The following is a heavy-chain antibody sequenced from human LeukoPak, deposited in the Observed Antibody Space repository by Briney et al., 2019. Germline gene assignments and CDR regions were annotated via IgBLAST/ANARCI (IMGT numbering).Heavy chain of an antibody. V-gene: IGHV4-4*07. CDR2: IYNSESF. J-gene: IGHJ5*02. CDR3: TRDRSSSCYVDWFDP. D-gene: IGHD6-13*01. Sequence: SETLSLTCSVSGGSISGYYWSWIRQPAGKGLEWIGRIYNSESFNYNPSLKSRVTMSVDTSRNQFSLKLSSVTAADSAVYYCTRDRSSSCYVDWFDPWGQGTLVSVS. CDR1: GGSISGYY.